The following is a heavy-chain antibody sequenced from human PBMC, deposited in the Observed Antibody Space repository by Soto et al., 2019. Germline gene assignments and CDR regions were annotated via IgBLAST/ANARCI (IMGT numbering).Heavy chain of an antibody. CDR1: GFTFSSYG. Sequence: QVQLVESGGGVVQPGRSLRLSCAASGFTFSSYGMHWVRQAPGKGLEWVAVISYDGSNKYYADSVKGRFTISRDNSKNTLYLQTNSLRAEDTAVYYCAKDQHIVVVGSFDYWGQGTLVTVFS. CDR2: ISYDGSNK. D-gene: IGHD2-21*01. J-gene: IGHJ4*02. V-gene: IGHV3-30*18. CDR3: AKDQHIVVVGSFDY.